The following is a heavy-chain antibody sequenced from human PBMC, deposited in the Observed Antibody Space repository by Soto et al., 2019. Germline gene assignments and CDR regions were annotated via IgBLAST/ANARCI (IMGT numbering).Heavy chain of an antibody. V-gene: IGHV5-51*01. Sequence: PGQSLNIRGTDSEYRFTIYRIDCVRHLTRKGLEWMGIIYPGDSDTRYSPSFQGQVTISADKSISTAYLQWSSLKASDTAMYYCTRHKYDFWSGYPYNWFDPWGQGNLVTGSP. CDR3: TRHKYDFWSGYPYNWFDP. CDR1: EYRFTIYR. J-gene: IGHJ5*02. D-gene: IGHD3-3*01. CDR2: IYPGDSDT.